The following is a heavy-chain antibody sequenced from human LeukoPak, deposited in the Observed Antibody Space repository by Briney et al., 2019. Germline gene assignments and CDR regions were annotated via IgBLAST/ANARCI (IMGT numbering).Heavy chain of an antibody. CDR1: GFTFSSYW. Sequence: PGGSLRLSCAASGFTFSSYWMSWVRQAPGKGLEWVANIRQDGSEIYYVVSVKGRFTISRDNAHNSLYLQMSSLRSEDTAVYFCARVGAAANWFDPWGQGTLVTVSS. CDR2: IRQDGSEI. V-gene: IGHV3-7*01. CDR3: ARVGAAANWFDP. D-gene: IGHD6-13*01. J-gene: IGHJ5*02.